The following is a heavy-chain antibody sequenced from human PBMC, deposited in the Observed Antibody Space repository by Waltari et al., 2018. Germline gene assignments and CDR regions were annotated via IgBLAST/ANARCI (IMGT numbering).Heavy chain of an antibody. CDR2: ISGSGGST. D-gene: IGHD6-13*01. CDR1: GFTFSSYA. Sequence: EVQLLESGGGLVQPGGSLRLSCAASGFTFSSYAMSWVRQAPGKGLGWVSAISGSGGSTYYADSVKGRFTISRDNSKNTLYLQMNSLRAEDTAVYYCASRIAAAGIFDYWGQGTLVTVSS. CDR3: ASRIAAAGIFDY. J-gene: IGHJ4*02. V-gene: IGHV3-23*01.